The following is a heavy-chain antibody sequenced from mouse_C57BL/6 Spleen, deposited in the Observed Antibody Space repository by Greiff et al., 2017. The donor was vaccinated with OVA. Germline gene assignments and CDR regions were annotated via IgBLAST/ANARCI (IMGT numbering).Heavy chain of an antibody. CDR1: GYSFTSYY. CDR3: ARGGNYWYFDV. D-gene: IGHD2-1*01. J-gene: IGHJ1*03. V-gene: IGHV1-66*01. Sequence: QVQLQQSGPELVKPGASVKISCKASGYSFTSYYIHWVKQRPGQGLEWIGWIYPGSGNTKYNEKFKGKATLTADTSSSTAYMQLSSLTSEDSAVYYCARGGNYWYFDVWGTGTTVTVSS. CDR2: IYPGSGNT.